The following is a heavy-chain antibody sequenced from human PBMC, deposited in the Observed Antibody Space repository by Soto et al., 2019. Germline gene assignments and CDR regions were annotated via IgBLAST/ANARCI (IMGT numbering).Heavy chain of an antibody. V-gene: IGHV5-51*01. CDR3: ARLFRGVAAAAGARDAFDL. Sequence: GESLKISCKGSGYGFTSYWIGWVRQMPGKGLEWMGIIYPGDSDTRYSPSFQGQVTISADKSISTAYLQWSSLKASDTAMYYCARLFRGVAAAAGARDAFDLWGQGTMVTVSS. CDR2: IYPGDSDT. D-gene: IGHD6-13*01. J-gene: IGHJ3*01. CDR1: GYGFTSYW.